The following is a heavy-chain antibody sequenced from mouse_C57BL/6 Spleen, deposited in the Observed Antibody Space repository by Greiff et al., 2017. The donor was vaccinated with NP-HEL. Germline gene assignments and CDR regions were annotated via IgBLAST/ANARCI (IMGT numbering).Heavy chain of an antibody. Sequence: QVQLQQPGAELVRPGTSVKLSCKASGYTFTSYWMHWVKQRPGQGLEWIGVIDPSDSYTNYNQKFKGKATLTVDTSSSTAYMQLSSLTSEDSAVYYCARRVYYGILYYFDYWGQGTTLTVSS. CDR2: IDPSDSYT. V-gene: IGHV1-59*01. CDR1: GYTFTSYW. J-gene: IGHJ2*01. CDR3: ARRVYYGILYYFDY. D-gene: IGHD2-1*01.